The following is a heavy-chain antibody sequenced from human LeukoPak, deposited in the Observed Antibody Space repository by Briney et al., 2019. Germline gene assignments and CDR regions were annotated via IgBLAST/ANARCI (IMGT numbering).Heavy chain of an antibody. Sequence: PSETLSLTCNVSGGSIIGYYWTWIRQPAGKGLEWIGRIYTSGNNNYNPALKSGVTMSLDTSKNLFSLNLTSVTAADTAVYYCAREGTVVSRGLDYWGQGTLVTVSS. CDR1: GGSIIGYY. V-gene: IGHV4-4*07. CDR2: IYTSGNN. D-gene: IGHD2-15*01. CDR3: AREGTVVSRGLDY. J-gene: IGHJ4*02.